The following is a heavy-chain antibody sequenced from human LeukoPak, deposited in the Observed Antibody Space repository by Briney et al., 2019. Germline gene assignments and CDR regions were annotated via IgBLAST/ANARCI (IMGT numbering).Heavy chain of an antibody. J-gene: IGHJ6*03. CDR1: GFTFSSYA. CDR3: AKGGFYCSGGSCYSFYYYYMDV. V-gene: IGHV3-23*01. Sequence: GGSLRLSCAASGFTFSSYAMSWVRQAPGKGLEWVSAISGSGGSTYYADSVKGRFTISRDNSKNTLYLQMNSLRAEDTAVYYCAKGGFYCSGGSCYSFYYYYMDVWGKGTTVTISS. D-gene: IGHD2-15*01. CDR2: ISGSGGST.